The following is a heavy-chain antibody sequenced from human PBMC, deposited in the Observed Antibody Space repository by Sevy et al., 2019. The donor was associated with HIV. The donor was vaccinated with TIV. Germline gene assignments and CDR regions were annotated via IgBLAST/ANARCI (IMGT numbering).Heavy chain of an antibody. CDR3: ARDSTTRPRVLDY. J-gene: IGHJ4*02. Sequence: SETLSLTCSVSGGSISSYFWTWVRQSPGNGLEWIGNIYFTGNTDYSPSLKSRVTLSLDTSKSQFSLTLKSVTAADTAIYFCARDSTTRPRVLDYWGQGTLVTVSS. CDR2: IYFTGNT. CDR1: GGSISSYF. D-gene: IGHD1-1*01. V-gene: IGHV4-59*01.